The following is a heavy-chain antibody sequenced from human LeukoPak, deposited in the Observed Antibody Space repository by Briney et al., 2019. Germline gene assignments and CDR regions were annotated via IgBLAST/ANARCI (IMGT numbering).Heavy chain of an antibody. CDR2: INPNSGGT. D-gene: IGHD3-22*01. CDR3: ARARNHYYDSSGYYSI. J-gene: IGHJ4*02. V-gene: IGHV1-2*02. CDR1: GYTFTGYY. Sequence: ASVKVSCKASGYTFTGYYMHWVRQAPGQGLEWMGWINPNSGGTNYAQKFQGRVTMTRDTSISTAYMELSSLRSEDTAVYYCARARNHYYDSSGYYSIWGQGTLVTVSS.